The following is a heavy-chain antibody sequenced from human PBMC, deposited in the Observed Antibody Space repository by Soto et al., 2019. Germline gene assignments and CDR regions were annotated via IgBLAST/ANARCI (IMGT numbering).Heavy chain of an antibody. CDR1: GGTFSTYT. V-gene: IGHV1-69*08. CDR3: AGDPDSHYNDSHASSYP. Sequence: QVQLVQSGAEVKKPGSSVKVSCKASGGTFSTYTITWVRQAPGQGLEWMGRIITIIGIINYAQKFQGRVTISADKFTGTAYMELNGLRSDDTAVYYCAGDPDSHYNDSHASSYPWGQGTLVTVSS. J-gene: IGHJ5*02. CDR2: IITIIGII. D-gene: IGHD4-4*01.